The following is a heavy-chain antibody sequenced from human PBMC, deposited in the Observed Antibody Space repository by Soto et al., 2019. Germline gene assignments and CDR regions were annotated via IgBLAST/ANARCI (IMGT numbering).Heavy chain of an antibody. CDR3: AAGGPSSLYCSGGSCSYYYVMDV. CDR2: VVVGSGNT. V-gene: IGHV1-58*01. CDR1: GFTFTSSA. J-gene: IGHJ6*02. Sequence: ASVKVSCKASGFTFTSSAVQWVRRARGQRLEWIGWVVVGSGNTNYAQMFQERVTITRDMSTSTAYMELSSLRSEDTAVYYCAAGGPSSLYCSGGSCSYYYVMDVWG. D-gene: IGHD2-15*01.